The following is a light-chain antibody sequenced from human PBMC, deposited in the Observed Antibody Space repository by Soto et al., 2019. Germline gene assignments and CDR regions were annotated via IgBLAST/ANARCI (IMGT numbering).Light chain of an antibody. J-gene: IGKJ5*01. Sequence: EIVMTQSPATLSVSPGERATLSCRASQSVSSNLAWYQQKPGQAPRLLIYGVSTRATGIPARFSGSGSGTEFTLTISSLQSEDFAVYYCQQYHYWPPITFGQGTRLEFK. CDR1: QSVSSN. CDR2: GVS. V-gene: IGKV3-15*01. CDR3: QQYHYWPPIT.